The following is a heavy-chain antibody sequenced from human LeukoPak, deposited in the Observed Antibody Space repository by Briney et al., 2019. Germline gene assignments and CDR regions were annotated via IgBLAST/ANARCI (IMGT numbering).Heavy chain of an antibody. J-gene: IGHJ6*03. CDR1: GGTFSSYA. D-gene: IGHD2-15*01. V-gene: IGHV1-69*06. CDR3: ARSHYRSDIVVVVAATERVYYYYYMDV. CDR2: IIPIFGTA. Sequence: ASVKVSCKASGGTFSSYAISWVRQAPGQGLEWMGGIIPIFGTANYAQKFQGRVTITADKSTSTAYMELSSLRSEDTAVYYCARSHYRSDIVVVVAATERVYYYYYMDVWGKGTTVTVSS.